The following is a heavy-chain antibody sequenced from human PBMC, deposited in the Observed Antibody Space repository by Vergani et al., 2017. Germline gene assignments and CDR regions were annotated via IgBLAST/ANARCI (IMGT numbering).Heavy chain of an antibody. CDR2: ISYDGSNK. V-gene: IGHV3-30*04. D-gene: IGHD3-3*01. Sequence: QVQLVESGGGVVQPGRSLRLSCAASAFTFSSYAMHWVRQAPGKGLEWVAVISYDGSNKYYADSVKGRFTISRDNAKNTLYLQMNSLRGEDTAVYYCARGPPNYDFGSGPRATDDYWGQGTLVTVSS. CDR3: ARGPPNYDFGSGPRATDDY. CDR1: AFTFSSYA. J-gene: IGHJ4*02.